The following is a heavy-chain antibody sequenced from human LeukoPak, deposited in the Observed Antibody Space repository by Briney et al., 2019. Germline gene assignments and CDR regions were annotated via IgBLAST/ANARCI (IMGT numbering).Heavy chain of an antibody. D-gene: IGHD3-10*01. CDR3: AHSGSVLLWFGNWFDP. Sequence: ESGPTLVKPTQTLTLTCTFSGFSLSTSGVGVGWIRQPPGKALEWLALIYWNDDKCYSPSLKSRLTITKDTSKNQVVLTMTNMDPVDTATYYCAHSGSVLLWFGNWFDPWGQGTLVTVSS. CDR1: GFSLSTSGVG. J-gene: IGHJ5*02. V-gene: IGHV2-5*01. CDR2: IYWNDDK.